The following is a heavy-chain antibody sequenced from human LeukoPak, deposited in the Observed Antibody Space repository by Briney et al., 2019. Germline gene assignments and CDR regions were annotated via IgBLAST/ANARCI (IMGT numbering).Heavy chain of an antibody. V-gene: IGHV4-31*03. CDR1: GGSISSGGYY. Sequence: SQTLSLTCTVSGGSISSGGYYWSWLRQHPGKGLEWIGYISYSGTTYYNPSLKSRVIISIDTSKNQFSLTLSSVTAADTAVYYCALRPVGFYYMDVWGEGTTVPVSS. D-gene: IGHD1-26*01. CDR2: ISYSGTT. J-gene: IGHJ6*03. CDR3: ALRPVGFYYMDV.